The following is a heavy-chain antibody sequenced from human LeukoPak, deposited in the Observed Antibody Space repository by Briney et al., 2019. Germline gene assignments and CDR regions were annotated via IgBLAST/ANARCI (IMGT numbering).Heavy chain of an antibody. CDR3: ATTQTFDY. V-gene: IGHV3-7*03. CDR2: IKQDGSEK. CDR1: GFTFSNYW. Sequence: GGSLRLSCIASGFTFSNYWMSWVRQAPGKGLEWVANIKQDGSEKYYVDSVKGRFSISRDNAKSSLDLQMNDLRAEDTAVYYCATTQTFDYWGQGTLVTVSS. D-gene: IGHD2-15*01. J-gene: IGHJ4*02.